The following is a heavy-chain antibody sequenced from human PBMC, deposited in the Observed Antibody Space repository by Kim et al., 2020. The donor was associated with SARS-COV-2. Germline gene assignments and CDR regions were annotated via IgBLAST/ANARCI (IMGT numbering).Heavy chain of an antibody. CDR2: TYYGSKWYN. CDR3: ARRRAAAHQHCMDV. J-gene: IGHJ6*02. CDR1: GYSVSSNSAV. V-gene: IGHV6-1*01. Sequence: SQTLSLTCAISGYSVSSNSAVWNWIRQSPSRGLEWLGRTYYGSKWYNDYAVSVKSRITINADTSMNQFSLQLNSVTPDDTAVYYFARRRAAAHQHCMDVWGHGTTVTVSS. D-gene: IGHD6-13*01.